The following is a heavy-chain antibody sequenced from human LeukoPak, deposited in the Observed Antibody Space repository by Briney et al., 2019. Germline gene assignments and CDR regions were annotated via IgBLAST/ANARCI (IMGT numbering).Heavy chain of an antibody. CDR2: ISSSSSTI. J-gene: IGHJ4*02. Sequence: GGSLRLSCAASGFTFSSYSMSWVRQAPGKGLEWVSYISSSSSTIYYADSVKGRFTISRDNAKNSLHLQMNSLRDEDTAVYYCARDPGNFDYWGQGTLVTVSS. V-gene: IGHV3-48*02. CDR1: GFTFSSYS. D-gene: IGHD6-13*01. CDR3: ARDPGNFDY.